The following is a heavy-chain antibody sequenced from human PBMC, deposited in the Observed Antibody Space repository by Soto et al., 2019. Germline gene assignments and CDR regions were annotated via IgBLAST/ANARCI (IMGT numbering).Heavy chain of an antibody. V-gene: IGHV3-33*01. CDR3: ARALFVELLPLVDY. CDR2: IWYDGSNK. Sequence: QVQLVESGGGVVQPGRSLRLSCAASGFTFSSYGMHWVRQAPGKGLEWVAVIWYDGSNKYYADSVKGRFTISRDNSKNTLYLQMNSLRAEDTAVYYCARALFVELLPLVDYWGQGTLVTVSS. CDR1: GFTFSSYG. D-gene: IGHD3-10*01. J-gene: IGHJ4*02.